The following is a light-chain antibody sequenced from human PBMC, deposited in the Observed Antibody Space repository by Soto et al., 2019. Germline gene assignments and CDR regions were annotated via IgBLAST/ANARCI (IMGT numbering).Light chain of an antibody. J-gene: IGKJ1*01. CDR1: QYISTN. CDR3: QHYNSYSEA. Sequence: ETVVTQAPSTLSVFPGQRATLSCRASQYISTNLAWYQHKPGQAPRLLIFGASTRATGIPVRFSGSGSGRQFTLTISSLQPDDFATYHCQHYNSYSEAFGQGSKVDIK. V-gene: IGKV3-15*01. CDR2: GAS.